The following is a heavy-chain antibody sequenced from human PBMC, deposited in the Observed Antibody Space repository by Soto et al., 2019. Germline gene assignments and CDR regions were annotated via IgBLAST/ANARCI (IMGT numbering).Heavy chain of an antibody. D-gene: IGHD4-4*01. CDR3: ARESAMTTVTTAVGFDV. Sequence: GGSLRLSCAASGFTLSDYYMSWIRQAPGKGLEWVSYISFNGGNIYYADSVKGRFTISRDNVKHTLYLQMNRLGAEDTAVYYSARESAMTTVTTAVGFDVWGQGTLVTVSS. CDR1: GFTLSDYY. CDR2: ISFNGGNI. J-gene: IGHJ4*02. V-gene: IGHV3-11*01.